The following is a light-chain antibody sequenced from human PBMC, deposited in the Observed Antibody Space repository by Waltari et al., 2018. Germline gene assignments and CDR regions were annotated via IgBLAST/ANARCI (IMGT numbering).Light chain of an antibody. CDR3: SSHTSSSTHV. CDR1: YSDVGRYDY. V-gene: IGLV2-14*03. J-gene: IGLJ3*02. Sequence: QSALTQPASVSGSPGQSITISCTGTYSDVGRYDYLSWYQQHPGKAPKLLIYGVTNRPSGVSKRFSASKSGNTASLTISGLQAEDEADYYCSSHTSSSTHVFGGGTKLIVL. CDR2: GVT.